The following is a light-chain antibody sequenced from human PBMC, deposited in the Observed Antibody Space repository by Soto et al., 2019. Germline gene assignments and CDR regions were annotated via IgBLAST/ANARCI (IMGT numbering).Light chain of an antibody. CDR3: HQSGTT. J-gene: IGKJ1*01. CDR1: QSVTRSY. CDR2: GAY. V-gene: IGKV3-20*01. Sequence: EIVLTQSPGTLSLSPGERASLSCRASQSVTRSYLARYQQKPDQAPRLLIYGAYNRAAGIPNRFSGSGSGTDFTLTIRKMETEDFAGYYCHQSGTTFGQGTKVEIK.